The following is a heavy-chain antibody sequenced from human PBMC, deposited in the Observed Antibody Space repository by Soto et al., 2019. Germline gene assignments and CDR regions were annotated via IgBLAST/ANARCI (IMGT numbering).Heavy chain of an antibody. J-gene: IGHJ6*02. CDR1: GFTFNTYD. D-gene: IGHD2-2*01. Sequence: QVQLVESGGGVVQPGRSLRLSCAASGFTFNTYDMHWVRQAPGKGLEWVAVISYDGSNKYYADSVKGRLTISRDNSXXMXYXXMNSLRPEDTAVYYCAKGQHCSSTSCYFYYYGMDVWGQGTKVAVSS. CDR2: ISYDGSNK. V-gene: IGHV3-30*18. CDR3: AKGQHCSSTSCYFYYYGMDV.